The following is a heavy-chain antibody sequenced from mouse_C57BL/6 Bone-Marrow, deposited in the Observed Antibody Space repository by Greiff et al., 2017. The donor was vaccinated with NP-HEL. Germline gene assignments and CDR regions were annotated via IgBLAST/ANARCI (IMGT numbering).Heavy chain of an antibody. CDR3: ARRATYYGSSYEGLRY. Sequence: QVQLQQPGAELVKPGASVKMSCKASGYTFTSYWITWVKQRPGQGLEWIGDIYPGSGSTNYNEKFKSKATLTVDTSSSTAYMQLSSLTSEDSAVYYCARRATYYGSSYEGLRYWGQGTTLTVSS. CDR1: GYTFTSYW. J-gene: IGHJ2*01. CDR2: IYPGSGST. V-gene: IGHV1-55*01. D-gene: IGHD1-1*01.